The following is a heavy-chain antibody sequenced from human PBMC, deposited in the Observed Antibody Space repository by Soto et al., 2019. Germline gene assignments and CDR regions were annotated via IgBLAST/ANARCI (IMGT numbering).Heavy chain of an antibody. V-gene: IGHV4-59*02. Sequence: QVQLQESGPGLVKPSETMSLTCTASGASVTSRYWSWIRQSPGKGLEWIGHIYNGGSTKYNPSLKSRVIISVDMSRNQVSLKLTSVTAADAAVYYCAQTTGWPGFEFWGPGALVTVSS. J-gene: IGHJ4*02. CDR3: AQTTGWPGFEF. CDR2: IYNGGST. CDR1: GASVTSRY. D-gene: IGHD6-19*01.